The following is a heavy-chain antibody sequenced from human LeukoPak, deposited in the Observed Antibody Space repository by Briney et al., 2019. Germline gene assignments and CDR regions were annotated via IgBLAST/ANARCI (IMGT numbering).Heavy chain of an antibody. D-gene: IGHD6-19*01. J-gene: IGHJ4*02. CDR3: ARAKIAVATNDY. V-gene: IGHV1-8*01. Sequence: ASVKVSCKASGYTFTSYDINWVRQATGQGLEWMGWMNPNSGNTGYAQKFQGRVTMTRNTSISTAYMELSSLRSDDTAVYYCARAKIAVATNDYWGQGTLVTVSS. CDR1: GYTFTSYD. CDR2: MNPNSGNT.